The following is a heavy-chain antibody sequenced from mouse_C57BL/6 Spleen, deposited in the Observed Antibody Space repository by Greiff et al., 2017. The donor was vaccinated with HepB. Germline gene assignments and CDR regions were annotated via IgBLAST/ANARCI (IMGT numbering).Heavy chain of an antibody. CDR3: ARRNGRFDY. CDR2: IDPSDSYT. V-gene: IGHV1-50*01. Sequence: QVQLQQPGAELVKPGASVKLSCKASGYTFTSYWMQWVKQRPGQGLEWIGEIDPSDSYTNYNQKFKGKATLTVDTSSSTAYMQLSSLTSEDSAVYYCARRNGRFDYWGQCTTLTVSS. J-gene: IGHJ2*01. CDR1: GYTFTSYW.